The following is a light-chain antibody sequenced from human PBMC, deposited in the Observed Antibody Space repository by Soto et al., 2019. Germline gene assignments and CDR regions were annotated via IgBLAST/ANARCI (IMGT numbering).Light chain of an antibody. CDR3: QQYYSYPRT. V-gene: IGKV1-5*01. CDR1: QSVSGW. J-gene: IGKJ1*01. CDR2: AAS. Sequence: DIQMTQSPSTLSASVGDRVTITCRASQSVSGWLAWYQQKPGEAPKLLIYAASTLQSGVPSRFSGSGSVTDFTLTISCLQSEDFATYYCQQYYSYPRTFGQGTKVDIK.